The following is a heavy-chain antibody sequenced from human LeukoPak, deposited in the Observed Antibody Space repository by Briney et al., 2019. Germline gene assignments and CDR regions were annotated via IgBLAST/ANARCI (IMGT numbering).Heavy chain of an antibody. Sequence: PGRSLRLSCAASGFTFRTSTMHWVRQAPGKGLEWVAVISYDGSNKFYADSVKGRFAISRDNSKNTLYLQMNSLRGYDSAVYYCARPLSNGYFHDSGGYYPYAMDVWGQGTTVTVSS. D-gene: IGHD3-22*01. CDR1: GFTFRTST. V-gene: IGHV3-30*09. CDR3: ARPLSNGYFHDSGGYYPYAMDV. CDR2: ISYDGSNK. J-gene: IGHJ6*02.